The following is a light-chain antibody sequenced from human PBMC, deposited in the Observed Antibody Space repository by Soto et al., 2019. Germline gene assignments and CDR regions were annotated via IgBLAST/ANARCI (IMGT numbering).Light chain of an antibody. CDR2: GAS. V-gene: IGKV3-20*01. J-gene: IGKJ4*01. CDR3: QQYGSSPQT. CDR1: QSVSKNF. Sequence: EIVLTQSPGTLSLTAGERATLSCRASQSVSKNFLAWYQQKPGQAPRLLISGASNRATGIPDRFSGSGSGTDFSLTIDRLEPEDLAVYFCQQYGSSPQTFGGGTKVAIK.